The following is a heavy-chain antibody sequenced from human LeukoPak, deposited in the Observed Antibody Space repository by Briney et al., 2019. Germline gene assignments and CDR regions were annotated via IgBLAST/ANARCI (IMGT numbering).Heavy chain of an antibody. CDR1: GGSISTGTYY. Sequence: SETLSLTCTVSGGSISTGTYYWGWIRQPPGKGLEWIGSISYSGTTYFKPSLKSRVTISVDTSKNQFSLKVSSVTAADTAVYYCARDDYGDSTRRFDPWGQGTLVIVSS. D-gene: IGHD4-17*01. CDR2: ISYSGTT. V-gene: IGHV4-39*07. J-gene: IGHJ5*02. CDR3: ARDDYGDSTRRFDP.